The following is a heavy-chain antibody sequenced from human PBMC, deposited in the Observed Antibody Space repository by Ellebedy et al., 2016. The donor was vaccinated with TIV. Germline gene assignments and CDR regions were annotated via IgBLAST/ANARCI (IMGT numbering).Heavy chain of an antibody. Sequence: GESLKISCAASGFTFNNYAMSWVRQAPGNGLDWVSTISHTGTRTYYANSVDGRFIISRDSSKRTLYLQMNSLRAEDTAVYYCTKGRGGGSDSSAPRYYFDSWGLGTLVTVSS. J-gene: IGHJ4*02. D-gene: IGHD6-19*01. CDR2: ISHTGTRT. V-gene: IGHV3-23*01. CDR1: GFTFNNYA. CDR3: TKGRGGGSDSSAPRYYFDS.